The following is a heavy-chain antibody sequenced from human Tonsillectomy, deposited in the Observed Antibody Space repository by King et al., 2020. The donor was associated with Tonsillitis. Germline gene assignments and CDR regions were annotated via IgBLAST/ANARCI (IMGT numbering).Heavy chain of an antibody. CDR3: ARAGRYSGAFDI. Sequence: QLVQSGGGLVQPGGSLRLSCAASGFTFSSYDMHWVRQATGKGLEWVSAIGTAGDTYYPGSVKGRFTISRENAKNSLYLQMNSLRAGDTAVYYCARAGRYSGAFDIWGQGTMVTVSS. CDR1: GFTFSSYD. J-gene: IGHJ3*02. V-gene: IGHV3-13*04. CDR2: IGTAGDT. D-gene: IGHD5-12*01.